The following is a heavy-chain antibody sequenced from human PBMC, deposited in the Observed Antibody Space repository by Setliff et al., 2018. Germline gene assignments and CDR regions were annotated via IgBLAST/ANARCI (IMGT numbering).Heavy chain of an antibody. CDR2: VNPSGGKT. J-gene: IGHJ4*02. CDR3: ARDVGAYCSGRICHPGY. CDR1: GYGFTSHY. Sequence: ASVKVSCKTSGYGFTSHYFHWLRQAPGQGLEWVGIVNPSGGKTTLSQKFQGRVSMTADTSTNTAYMELKSLRSDDTAVYYCARDVGAYCSGRICHPGYWGQGTLVTVSS. D-gene: IGHD2-15*01. V-gene: IGHV1-46*01.